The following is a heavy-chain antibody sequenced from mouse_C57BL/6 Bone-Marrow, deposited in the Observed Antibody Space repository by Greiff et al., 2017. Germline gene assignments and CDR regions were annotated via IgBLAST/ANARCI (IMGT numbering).Heavy chain of an antibody. CDR3: ARHGERVQAMDD. D-gene: IGHD2-14*01. V-gene: IGHV2-6-1*01. CDR1: GFSLTSYC. CDR2: IWSAGSS. J-gene: IGHJ4*01. Sequence: VKLMESGPGLVAPSQSLSITCTVSGFSLTSYCVHWVRQPPGKGLEWLVVIWSAGSSTYNSALIPRLSLSTDNSTSHVFLHLNSLQTEDTAMYYCARHGERVQAMDDWGQGTSVTVAS.